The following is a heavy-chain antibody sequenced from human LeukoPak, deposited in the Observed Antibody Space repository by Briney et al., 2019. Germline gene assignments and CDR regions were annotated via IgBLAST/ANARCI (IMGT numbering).Heavy chain of an antibody. Sequence: SETLSLTCTVSGDSISSYYWSWIRQPPGKGLEWIGYIYYSGSTNYNPSLKSRVTISVDTSKNQFSLKLSSVTAADTAVYYCATDTAMVLSEHYWGQGTLVTVSS. CDR1: GDSISSYY. V-gene: IGHV4-59*01. J-gene: IGHJ4*02. CDR3: ATDTAMVLSEHY. D-gene: IGHD5-18*01. CDR2: IYYSGST.